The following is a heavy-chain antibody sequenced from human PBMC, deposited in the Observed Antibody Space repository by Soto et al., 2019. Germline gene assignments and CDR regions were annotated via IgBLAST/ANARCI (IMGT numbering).Heavy chain of an antibody. D-gene: IGHD4-17*01. J-gene: IGHJ6*02. Sequence: PGGSLSLSCAASGFTFSSYWMSWVRQAPGKGLEWVSDISGSGGSTYYVDSVKGRFTISRDNSKNTLYLQMNSLRAEDTAVYYCAKVRGATVTTYSRDYGMDVWAQGTTVTVSS. V-gene: IGHV3-23*01. CDR3: AKVRGATVTTYSRDYGMDV. CDR1: GFTFSSYW. CDR2: ISGSGGST.